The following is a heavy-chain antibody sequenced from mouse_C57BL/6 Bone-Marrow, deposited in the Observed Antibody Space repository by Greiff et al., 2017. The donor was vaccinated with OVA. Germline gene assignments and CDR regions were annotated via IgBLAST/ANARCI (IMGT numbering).Heavy chain of an antibody. D-gene: IGHD4-1*01. V-gene: IGHV1-82*01. CDR1: GYAFSSSW. J-gene: IGHJ1*03. CDR3: ARTGIPFYWYFDV. CDR2: IYPGDGDT. Sequence: QVQLKESGPELVKPGASVKISCKASGYAFSSSWMNWVKQRPGKGLEWIGRIYPGDGDTNYNGKFKGKATLTADKSSSTAYMQLSSLTSEDSAVYFCARTGIPFYWYFDVWGTGTTVTVSS.